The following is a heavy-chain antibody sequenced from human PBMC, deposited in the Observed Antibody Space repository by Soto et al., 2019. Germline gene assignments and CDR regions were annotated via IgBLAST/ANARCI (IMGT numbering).Heavy chain of an antibody. J-gene: IGHJ4*02. D-gene: IGHD2-2*01. Sequence: QVQLVESGGGVVQPGRSLRLSCAASGFTFSNYGMHWVRQASGKGLEWVAIISYDGDNEYYADSVRGRFTISRDNSKNTLYMQTSSLRQEDTAVYYCAKDGGPVYCNSPGCSAKHFDYWGQGTLVTVSS. CDR3: AKDGGPVYCNSPGCSAKHFDY. V-gene: IGHV3-30*18. CDR2: ISYDGDNE. CDR1: GFTFSNYG.